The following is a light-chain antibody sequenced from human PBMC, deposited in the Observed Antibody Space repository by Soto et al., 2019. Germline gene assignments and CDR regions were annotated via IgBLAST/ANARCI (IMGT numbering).Light chain of an antibody. J-gene: IGKJ4*01. V-gene: IGKV4-1*01. CDR2: WAS. CDR1: QSVLSNSNNKNY. Sequence: DIVMTQSPDSLAVSLGERATVNCKSCQSVLSNSNNKNYLAWYQQKPGQPPKLLIYWASTRESGVPDRFSGSGSGTDFTLTISSLQAEDVAVYSCQQYYSIPLTFGGGTKVEIK. CDR3: QQYYSIPLT.